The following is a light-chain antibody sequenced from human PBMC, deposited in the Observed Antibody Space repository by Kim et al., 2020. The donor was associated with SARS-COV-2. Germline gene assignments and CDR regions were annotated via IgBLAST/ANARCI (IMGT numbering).Light chain of an antibody. J-gene: IGKJ1*01. V-gene: IGKV1-39*01. CDR2: RTS. CDR3: QQSYKFPRT. Sequence: ASVGDRVTITCRASQSVSGWLNWYQQKPGKAPHLLIYRTSTLQTGVPPRFSGSASGTDFTLTINTLQPEDFATYYCQQSYKFPRTFGQGTKVDIK. CDR1: QSVSGW.